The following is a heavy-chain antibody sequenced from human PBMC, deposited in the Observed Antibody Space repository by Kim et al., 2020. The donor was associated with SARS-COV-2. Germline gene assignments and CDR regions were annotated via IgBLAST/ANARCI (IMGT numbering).Heavy chain of an antibody. V-gene: IGHV1-2*06. CDR3: VSGVAIPYYGLDV. Sequence: SVKVSCKSSVYTFIGYYMHWVRQAPGQGLEWMGRIDPNSGGTNYAQKFQGRVTMNGDTSISTAYMALSRLSSDETAVYYCVSGVAIPYYGLDVWGLGT. CDR2: IDPNSGGT. CDR1: VYTFIGYY. D-gene: IGHD3-10*01. J-gene: IGHJ6*02.